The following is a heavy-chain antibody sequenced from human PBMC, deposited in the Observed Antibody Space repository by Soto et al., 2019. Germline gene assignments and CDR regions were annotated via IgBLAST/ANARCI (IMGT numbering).Heavy chain of an antibody. D-gene: IGHD3-10*01. Sequence: QVQLQESGPGLVKPSETLSLTCTVSGGSISRYYWNWIRQPPGKGLEWIGYIYYSGSTNYNPSLQRRVAISVATSKNQFSLKLSSVTAADTAVYYCARDPGSGSYYGWFDPWGQGTLVTVSS. CDR3: ARDPGSGSYYGWFDP. CDR2: IYYSGST. J-gene: IGHJ5*02. CDR1: GGSISRYY. V-gene: IGHV4-59*01.